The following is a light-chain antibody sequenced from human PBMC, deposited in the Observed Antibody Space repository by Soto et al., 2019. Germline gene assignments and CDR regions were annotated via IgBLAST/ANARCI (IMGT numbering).Light chain of an antibody. CDR1: QSVTNNY. Sequence: EIVFTQSPGTLSLSSGERATLSCRASQSVTNNYLAWFQQKPGQAPRLLMYGASSRATGIPDRFSGSGSGTDFTLTITRLEPEDFAVYYCQQYASSRTFGQGTKVDIK. CDR3: QQYASSRT. CDR2: GAS. J-gene: IGKJ1*01. V-gene: IGKV3-20*01.